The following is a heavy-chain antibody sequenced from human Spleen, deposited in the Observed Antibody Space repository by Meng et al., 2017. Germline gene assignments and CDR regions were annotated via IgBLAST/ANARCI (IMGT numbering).Heavy chain of an antibody. CDR3: ARTTVTGYFNY. D-gene: IGHD2-21*02. Sequence: GGGVKRRGASMRVACKASGYSLSTYAMHWVCGGPGQRLEWMGWISAANGSTKYAQKFQGRVTITRDTSANTAYMELSSLRSEDTAFYYCARTTVTGYFNYWGQGTLVTVSS. V-gene: IGHV1-3*01. CDR1: GYSLSTYA. CDR2: ISAANGST. J-gene: IGHJ4*02.